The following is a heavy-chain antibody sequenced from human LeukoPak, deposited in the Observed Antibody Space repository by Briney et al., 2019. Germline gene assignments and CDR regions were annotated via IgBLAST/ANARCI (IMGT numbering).Heavy chain of an antibody. Sequence: SETLSLTCTVSGGTISSYYWSWIPQPPGKGLEGCGYTYYSGSTNYNPSLKSRVTISVDTSKTQFSLKLSCVTAADTAVYYCARHLAGTVWYIDLWGRGTLVTVSS. CDR3: ARHLAGTVWYIDL. CDR2: TYYSGST. CDR1: GGTISSYY. J-gene: IGHJ2*01. V-gene: IGHV4-59*08. D-gene: IGHD6-19*01.